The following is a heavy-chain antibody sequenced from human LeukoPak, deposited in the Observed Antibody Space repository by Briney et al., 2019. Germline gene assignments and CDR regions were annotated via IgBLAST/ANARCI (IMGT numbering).Heavy chain of an antibody. V-gene: IGHV4-38-2*01. CDR3: ARHEYEDTAYFDY. CDR1: GYSISSGYY. D-gene: IGHD5-18*01. Sequence: TSETLSLTCAVSGYSISSGYYWGWIRQPPGNGLEWIGSIYHSGSTYYNPPLKSRVTISVDTSKNQFSLKLSSVTAADTAVYYCARHEYEDTAYFDYWGQGTLVTVSS. CDR2: IYHSGST. J-gene: IGHJ4*02.